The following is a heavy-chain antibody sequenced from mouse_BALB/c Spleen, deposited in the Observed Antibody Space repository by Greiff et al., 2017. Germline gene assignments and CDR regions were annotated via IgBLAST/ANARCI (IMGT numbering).Heavy chain of an antibody. V-gene: IGHV5-6-3*01. D-gene: IGHD2-10*02. CDR3: AREGYGNYEYWYFDV. CDR1: GFTFSSYG. CDR2: INSNGGST. Sequence: EVQRVESGGGLVQPGGSLKLSCAASGFTFSSYGMSWVRQTPDKRLELVATINSNGGSTYYPDSVKGRFTISRDNAKNTLYLQMSSLKSEDTAMYYCAREGYGNYEYWYFDVWGAGTTVTVSS. J-gene: IGHJ1*01.